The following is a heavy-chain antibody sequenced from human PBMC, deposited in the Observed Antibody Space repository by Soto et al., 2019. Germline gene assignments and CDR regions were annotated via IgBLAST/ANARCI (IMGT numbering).Heavy chain of an antibody. J-gene: IGHJ4*02. CDR3: ARSVAVPGAHIDY. CDR1: GVSISGSY. D-gene: IGHD6-19*01. CDR2: VYYTGST. V-gene: IGHV4-59*01. Sequence: TLCLTCSVSGVSISGSYWSWIRQSPGKGLEWLGYVYYTGSTNYSPSLRSRVSISVDTSKNEFSLRLSSVTAADTAVYFCARSVAVPGAHIDYWGQGTQVTVSS.